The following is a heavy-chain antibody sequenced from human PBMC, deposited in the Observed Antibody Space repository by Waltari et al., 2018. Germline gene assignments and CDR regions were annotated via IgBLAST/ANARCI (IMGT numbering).Heavy chain of an antibody. Sequence: QVQLQESGPGLVKPSGTLSLTCAVSGDSVSSAYWWSWVRQPPGKGRAWMGQIHGSGKTHYHPSLESRVTVSMDTSNNQFTLKVTSATAADTGVYYCARDRGRGLYLDSWGQGTQVTVSP. D-gene: IGHD2-15*01. V-gene: IGHV4-4*02. CDR2: IHGSGKT. CDR1: GDSVSSAYW. J-gene: IGHJ4*02. CDR3: ARDRGRGLYLDS.